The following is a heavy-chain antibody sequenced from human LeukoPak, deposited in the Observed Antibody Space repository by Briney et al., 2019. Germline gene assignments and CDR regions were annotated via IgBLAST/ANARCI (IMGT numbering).Heavy chain of an antibody. J-gene: IGHJ4*02. CDR1: GYTFASYY. Sequence: ASVKVSCKASGYTFASYYISWVRQAPGQGLEWMGWTSPYNANTNYAQKLQGRITMTTDTSPSTAYMELRSLRSDDTAVYYCARGPHSGWIDYWGQGTLVTVSS. CDR3: ARGPHSGWIDY. D-gene: IGHD6-19*01. CDR2: TSPYNANT. V-gene: IGHV1-18*01.